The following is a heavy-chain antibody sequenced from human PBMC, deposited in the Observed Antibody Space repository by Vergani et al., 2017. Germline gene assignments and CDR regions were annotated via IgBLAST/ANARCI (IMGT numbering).Heavy chain of an antibody. CDR2: ISYDGTYE. CDR3: ANIPGVWFGDREGGFDY. Sequence: QVQLVESGGGVVQPGRSLRLSCAASGFNFGYYAMHWVRQAPGRGLEWLATISYDGTYEYYIESVKGRFTISRDNFKNTLSLQMNSLRPEDTALYYCANIPGVWFGDREGGFDYWGLGTLVTVSS. V-gene: IGHV3-30*04. CDR1: GFNFGYYA. D-gene: IGHD3-10*01. J-gene: IGHJ4*02.